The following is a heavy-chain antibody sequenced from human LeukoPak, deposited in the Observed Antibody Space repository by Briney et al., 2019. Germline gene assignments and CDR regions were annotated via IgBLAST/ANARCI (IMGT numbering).Heavy chain of an antibody. Sequence: GGSLRLSCKASGYTFSNYAMAWVRQAPGKGLEWVSYISSSGSTIYYADSVKGRFTISRDNAKNSLYLQMNSLRAEDTTVYYCAELGITMIGGVWGKGTTVTISS. D-gene: IGHD3-10*02. V-gene: IGHV3-48*03. J-gene: IGHJ6*04. CDR3: AELGITMIGGV. CDR2: ISSSGSTI. CDR1: GYTFSNYA.